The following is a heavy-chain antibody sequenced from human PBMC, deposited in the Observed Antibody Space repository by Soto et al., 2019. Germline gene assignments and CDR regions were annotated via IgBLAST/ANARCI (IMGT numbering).Heavy chain of an antibody. CDR1: GFTFTSYG. D-gene: IGHD1-26*01. J-gene: IGHJ6*02. CDR3: AKSSKGRASAFQYYYAMDV. Sequence: QVQLVESGGGVVQPGRSLRLSCEASGFTFTSYGMHWVRQAPGKGLEWVAVISYDGSDKRYADSVKGRFTISKDNSKNTLYLQMTSLRPEDTAVYYCAKSSKGRASAFQYYYAMDVWGQGTTVTVSS. V-gene: IGHV3-30*18. CDR2: ISYDGSDK.